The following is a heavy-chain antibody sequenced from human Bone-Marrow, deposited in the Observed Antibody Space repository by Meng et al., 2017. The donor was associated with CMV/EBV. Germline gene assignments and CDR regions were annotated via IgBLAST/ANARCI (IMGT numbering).Heavy chain of an antibody. J-gene: IGHJ6*02. D-gene: IGHD5-18*01. CDR1: GFTFSSYG. CDR2: IRYDGSNK. CDR3: AKDINTAMVFPYYGMDV. V-gene: IGHV3-30*02. Sequence: GESLKISCAASGFTFSSYGMHWVRQAPGKGLEWVAFIRYDGSNKYYADSVKGRFTISRDNSKNTLYLQMNSLRAEDTAVYYCAKDINTAMVFPYYGMDVWGQGTTVTVSS.